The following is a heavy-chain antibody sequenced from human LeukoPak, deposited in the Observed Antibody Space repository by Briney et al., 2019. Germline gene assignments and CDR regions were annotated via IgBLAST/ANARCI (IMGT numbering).Heavy chain of an antibody. CDR1: GFTFGNAW. D-gene: IGHD5-24*01. CDR2: IKSKNGGGTT. V-gene: IGHV3-15*01. CDR3: TTADSEMATNAH. J-gene: IGHJ4*02. Sequence: GGSLRLSCAASGFTFGNAWMSWVRQAPGKGLEWVGRIKSKNGGGTTDYAAPVKGRFTISRDDSKNTLYLRMNSLKIEDTAVYYCTTADSEMATNAHWGQGTLVTVSS.